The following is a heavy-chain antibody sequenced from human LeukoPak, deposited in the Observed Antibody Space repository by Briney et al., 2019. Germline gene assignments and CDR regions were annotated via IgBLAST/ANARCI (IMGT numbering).Heavy chain of an antibody. V-gene: IGHV4-61*05. CDR1: GGSISSSGYY. CDR2: IYYSGST. CDR3: ARSTGWGRWLYGMDV. Sequence: PSETLSLTCTVSGGSISSSGYYWGWIRQPPGKGLEWIGYIYYSGSTNYNPSLKSRVTISVDTSKNQFSLKLSSVTAADTAVYYCARSTGWGRWLYGMDVWGQGTTVTVSS. J-gene: IGHJ6*02. D-gene: IGHD4-23*01.